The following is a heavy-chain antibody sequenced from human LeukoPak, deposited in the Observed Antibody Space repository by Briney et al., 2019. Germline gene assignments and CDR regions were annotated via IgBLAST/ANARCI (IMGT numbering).Heavy chain of an antibody. Sequence: SETLSLTCTVSGGSVSRGSYYWSWTRQPPGKGLEWIGYIHHSGTTNYSPSLKSRVTISVDMCKNQFFLNLTSVTAADTAVYYCARGRLGATYWGQGTLVTVSS. CDR3: ARGRLGATY. V-gene: IGHV4-61*01. J-gene: IGHJ4*02. CDR1: GGSVSRGSYY. CDR2: IHHSGTT. D-gene: IGHD1-26*01.